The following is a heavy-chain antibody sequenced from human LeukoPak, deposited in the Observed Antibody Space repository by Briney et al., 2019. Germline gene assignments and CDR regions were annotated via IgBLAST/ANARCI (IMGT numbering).Heavy chain of an antibody. J-gene: IGHJ6*02. D-gene: IGHD7-27*01. CDR3: ARGSGRYYFDGIDV. CDR1: GGSISTYY. Sequence: PSETLSVTCTVSGGSISTYYWSWIRQPPGKKLEWIGHVYNSGSTNYNPSLKSRVTISMDTSKNQFSLQVSTVTAADTAVYYCARGSGRYYFDGIDVWGQGTTVTVSS. V-gene: IGHV4-59*01. CDR2: VYNSGST.